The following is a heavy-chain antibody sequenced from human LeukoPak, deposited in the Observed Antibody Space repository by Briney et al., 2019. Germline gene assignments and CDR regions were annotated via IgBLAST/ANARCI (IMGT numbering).Heavy chain of an antibody. J-gene: IGHJ5*02. Sequence: SETLSLTCTVSGGSISTDYWSWIRQPPGKGLEWTGYIYNSGSTNYNPSLKSRVTISVDTSKNQFPLKLSSVTAADTAVYYCARGRRLFMIFGGSFDPWGQGTLVTVSS. D-gene: IGHD3/OR15-3a*01. CDR3: ARGRRLFMIFGGSFDP. CDR1: GGSISTDY. CDR2: IYNSGST. V-gene: IGHV4-59*01.